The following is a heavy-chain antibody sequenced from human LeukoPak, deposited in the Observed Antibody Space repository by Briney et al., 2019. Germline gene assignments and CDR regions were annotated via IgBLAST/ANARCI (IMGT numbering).Heavy chain of an antibody. CDR3: ARHRGYSSGWYYFDY. CDR1: GGSISSYY. CDR2: IYYSGST. J-gene: IGHJ4*02. D-gene: IGHD6-19*01. V-gene: IGHV4-59*01. Sequence: SETLSLTCTVSGGSISSYYWSWIRQPPGKGLEWIGYIYYSGSTNYNPSLKSRVTISVDTSKNQLSLKLSSVTAADTAVYYCARHRGYSSGWYYFDYWGQGTLVTVSS.